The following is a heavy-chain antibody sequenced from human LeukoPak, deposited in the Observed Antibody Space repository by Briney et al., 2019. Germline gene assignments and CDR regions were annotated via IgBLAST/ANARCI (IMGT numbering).Heavy chain of an antibody. V-gene: IGHV3-30*18. CDR2: ISYDGSNK. J-gene: IGHJ3*02. CDR1: GFTFSSYG. Sequence: GGSLRLSCAASGFTFSSYGMHWVRQAPGKGLEWVAVISYDGSNKYYADSVKGRFTISRDNAKNTVSLEMNSLRPEDTAIYYCAKDSWSGNGIYDPFDIWGQGTMVTVSS. D-gene: IGHD2-21*01. CDR3: AKDSWSGNGIYDPFDI.